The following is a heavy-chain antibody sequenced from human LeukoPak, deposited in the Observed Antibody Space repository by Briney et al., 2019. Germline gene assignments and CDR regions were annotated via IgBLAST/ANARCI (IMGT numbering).Heavy chain of an antibody. V-gene: IGHV4-34*01. D-gene: IGHD6-19*01. CDR3: ARTIAVAGPNWFDP. J-gene: IGHJ5*02. CDR1: GGSFSGYY. CDR2: INQSGST. Sequence: SETLSLTCAVYGGSFSGYYWSWIRQSPGKGLEWIGEINQSGSTNHNPSLKSRVTISVDTSKNQFSLKVSSVTAADTAVYYCARTIAVAGPNWFDPWGQGTLVTVSS.